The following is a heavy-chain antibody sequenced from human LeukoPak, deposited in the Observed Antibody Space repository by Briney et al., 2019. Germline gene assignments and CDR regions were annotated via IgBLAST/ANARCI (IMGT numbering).Heavy chain of an antibody. V-gene: IGHV3-33*01. CDR3: TRDAYCGGDCYRPNFDY. J-gene: IGHJ4*02. D-gene: IGHD2-21*01. CDR1: GITFSSYG. Sequence: GGSLRLSCAVSGITFSSYGMHRVRQAPGKGLEWVAVIWFDGSNKYYADSVKGRFTISRDNSKNTVFLQMNSLRAEDTALYYCTRDAYCGGDCYRPNFDYWGQGTLVTVSS. CDR2: IWFDGSNK.